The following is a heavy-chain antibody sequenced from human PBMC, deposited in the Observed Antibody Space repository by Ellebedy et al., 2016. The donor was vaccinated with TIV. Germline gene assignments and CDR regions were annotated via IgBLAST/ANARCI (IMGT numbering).Heavy chain of an antibody. D-gene: IGHD3-10*01. V-gene: IGHV1-46*01. J-gene: IGHJ6*03. CDR2: ISPGGGGT. CDR1: GYTFTSHF. CDR3: ARDHAGAYYFGSGTYLSGSYYMDV. Sequence: AASVKVSCKASGYTFTSHFMHWVRQAPGQGLEWMGMISPGGGGTSYAQRFQGRVTMTRDTSASTVYMELSSLRSEDTAVYYCARDHAGAYYFGSGTYLSGSYYMDVWGKGTTVTVSS.